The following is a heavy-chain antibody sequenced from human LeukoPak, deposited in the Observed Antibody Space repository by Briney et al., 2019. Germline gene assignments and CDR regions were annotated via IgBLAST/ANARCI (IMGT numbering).Heavy chain of an antibody. D-gene: IGHD3-22*01. CDR1: GFTFSSYG. V-gene: IGHV3-33*01. CDR3: ARPYYDSSGYYYWGNAFDI. J-gene: IGHJ3*02. Sequence: GRSLRLSCAASGFTFSSYGMHWVRQAPGKGLEWVAVIWYDGSNKYYADSVKGRFTISRDNSKNTLYLQMNSQRGEDTAVYYCARPYYDSSGYYYWGNAFDIWGQGTMVTVSS. CDR2: IWYDGSNK.